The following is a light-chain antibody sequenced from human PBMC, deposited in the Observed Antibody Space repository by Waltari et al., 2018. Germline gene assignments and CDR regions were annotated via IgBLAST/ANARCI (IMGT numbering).Light chain of an antibody. CDR1: QSISDY. Sequence: DIQMTQSPSSLSAFVGDRVTITCRASQSISDYLNWYQQKPGKAPKLLIYAAYSLQSGVPSRFSGSGSWTDFTLTISSLQPEDFATYYCQQSYSTPQTFGQGTKVEIK. V-gene: IGKV1-39*01. J-gene: IGKJ1*01. CDR3: QQSYSTPQT. CDR2: AAY.